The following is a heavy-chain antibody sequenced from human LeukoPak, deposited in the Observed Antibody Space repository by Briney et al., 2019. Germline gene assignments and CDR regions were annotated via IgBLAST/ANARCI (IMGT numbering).Heavy chain of an antibody. CDR3: ASKTRDYFDY. Sequence: SETLSLTCAVYGVSFSGYYGSWVRQPPGKGLEWIGEINHSGSTNYNPYLKSRVTISVDTSKNQFSLKLSSVTAADTAVYYCASKTRDYFDYWGQGTLVTVSS. V-gene: IGHV4-34*01. CDR2: INHSGST. J-gene: IGHJ4*02. CDR1: GVSFSGYY.